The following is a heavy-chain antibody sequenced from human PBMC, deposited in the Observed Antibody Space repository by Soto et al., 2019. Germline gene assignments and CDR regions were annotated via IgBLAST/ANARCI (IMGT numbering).Heavy chain of an antibody. V-gene: IGHV1-24*01. CDR3: ATVKGFGELLSGLGYYYYGMDV. D-gene: IGHD3-10*01. J-gene: IGHJ6*02. Sequence: ASVKVSCKVSGYTLTELSMHWVRQAPGKGLEWMGGFDPEDGETIYAQKFQGRVTMTEDTSTDTAYMELSSLRSEDTAVYYCATVKGFGELLSGLGYYYYGMDVWGQGTTVTVSS. CDR2: FDPEDGET. CDR1: GYTLTELS.